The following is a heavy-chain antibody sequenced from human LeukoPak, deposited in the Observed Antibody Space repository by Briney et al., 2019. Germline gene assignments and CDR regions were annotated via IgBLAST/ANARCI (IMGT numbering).Heavy chain of an antibody. J-gene: IGHJ4*02. CDR3: ARGGYGSGSLVDY. D-gene: IGHD3-10*01. V-gene: IGHV3-74*01. CDR1: GFTVSSNW. Sequence: GVSRRLSCSASGFTVSSNWMHWVRQAPSQGRVCLSRINSDGYSTSYAASVKGRFTISRDNAKNTLYLQMNSLRAEETAVYYCARGGYGSGSLVDYWGQGTLVTVSS. CDR2: INSDGYST.